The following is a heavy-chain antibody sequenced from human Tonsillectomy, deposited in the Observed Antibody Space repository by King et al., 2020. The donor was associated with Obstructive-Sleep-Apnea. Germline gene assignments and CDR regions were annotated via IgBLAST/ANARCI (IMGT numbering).Heavy chain of an antibody. CDR1: GYTFTRYD. CDR2: MNPNSGNT. D-gene: IGHD1-14*01. CDR3: ARGSRTFDI. Sequence: QLVQSGAEVKKPGASVKVSCKASGYTFTRYDINWVRQATGQGLEWMGWMNPNSGNTGYAQKFQGRVIMTRNTSINTAYMDLSSLRSDDTAIYYCARGSRTFDIWGQGTEVAVSS. V-gene: IGHV1-8*01. J-gene: IGHJ3*02.